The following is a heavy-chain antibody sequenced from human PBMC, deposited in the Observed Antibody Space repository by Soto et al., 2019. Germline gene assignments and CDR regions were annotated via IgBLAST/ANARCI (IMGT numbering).Heavy chain of an antibody. CDR1: GFDFGSFG. J-gene: IGHJ6*02. CDR2: IVVASGRT. Sequence: ASVKVSCKASGFDFGSFGIQFLRQTRGRGLEWIGWIVVASGRTNYARQFQGRVAFSRDMSSTAAYMDLYDLKSDDTAVYFCSADHPHTAIGWPVWGQGTTVTVSS. V-gene: IGHV1-58*02. CDR3: SADHPHTAIGWPV.